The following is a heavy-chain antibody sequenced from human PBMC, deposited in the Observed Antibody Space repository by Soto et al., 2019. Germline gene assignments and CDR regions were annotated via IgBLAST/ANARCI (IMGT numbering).Heavy chain of an antibody. CDR3: AKEVPAAGGIGAFDI. CDR2: ISYDGSIK. Sequence: GGSLRLSCAASGFTFSSSGMHWVRQAPGKGLEWVAVISYDGSIKYYADSVRGRFTISRDNSKNTLYLQMNSLRAEDTAMFYCAKEVPAAGGIGAFDIWGQGTLVTVSS. J-gene: IGHJ3*02. CDR1: GFTFSSSG. D-gene: IGHD6-13*01. V-gene: IGHV3-30*18.